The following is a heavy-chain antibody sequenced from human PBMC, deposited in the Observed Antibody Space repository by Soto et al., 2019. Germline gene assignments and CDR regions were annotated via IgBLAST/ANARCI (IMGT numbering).Heavy chain of an antibody. V-gene: IGHV5-51*01. CDR3: ARHGKQLAKYFYSGMDV. J-gene: IGHJ6*02. Sequence: GESLKISCKGSGYTFTTYWIGWARQMPGKGLEWMGIIYPGDSDTRYSPSFQGQVTISADKSISTAYLQWSSLKASDTAMYYCARHGKQLAKYFYSGMDVWGQGTTDTVSS. CDR2: IYPGDSDT. D-gene: IGHD6-13*01. CDR1: GYTFTTYW.